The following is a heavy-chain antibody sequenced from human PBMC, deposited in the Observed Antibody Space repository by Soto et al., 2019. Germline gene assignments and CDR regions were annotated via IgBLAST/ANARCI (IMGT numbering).Heavy chain of an antibody. J-gene: IGHJ3*02. CDR2: IVPSDSYT. CDR3: ARPLYYYDSSGYSSRGAFDI. CDR1: GYSFTSYW. V-gene: IGHV5-10-1*01. Sequence: GESLKISCKGSGYSFTSYWISWVRQMPGKGLEWMGRIVPSDSYTNYSPSFQGHVTISADKSISTAYLQWSSLKASDTAMYYCARPLYYYDSSGYSSRGAFDIWGQGTMVTVSS. D-gene: IGHD3-22*01.